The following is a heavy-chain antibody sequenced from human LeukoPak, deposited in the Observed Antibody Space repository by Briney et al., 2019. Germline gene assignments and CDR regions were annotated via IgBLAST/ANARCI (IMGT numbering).Heavy chain of an antibody. CDR3: AKDWGNWQIVLMVYAMNY. Sequence: GGSLRLSCAASGFIFSNAWMNWVRQAPGKGLEWVGHIKSKTDGGTTDYAAPVKGRFTILRDDSKNTLYLQMNSLRAEDTAVYYCAKDWGNWQIVLMVYAMNYWGQGTLVTVSS. CDR1: GFIFSNAW. CDR2: IKSKTDGGTT. J-gene: IGHJ4*02. D-gene: IGHD2-8*01. V-gene: IGHV3-15*01.